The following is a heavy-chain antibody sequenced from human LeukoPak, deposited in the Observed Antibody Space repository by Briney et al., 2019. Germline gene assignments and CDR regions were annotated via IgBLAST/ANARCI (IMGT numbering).Heavy chain of an antibody. CDR3: ARDGLFLFGVVTADASDI. V-gene: IGHV1-18*01. Sequence: ASVKVSCKASGYTFTSYGIRWVRQAPGQGLEWMGWISAYNGNTNYAQELQGRVTMTTDTSTSTAYMELRSLRSDDTAVYYCARDGLFLFGVVTADASDIWGQGTMVTVSS. D-gene: IGHD3-3*01. CDR1: GYTFTSYG. J-gene: IGHJ3*02. CDR2: ISAYNGNT.